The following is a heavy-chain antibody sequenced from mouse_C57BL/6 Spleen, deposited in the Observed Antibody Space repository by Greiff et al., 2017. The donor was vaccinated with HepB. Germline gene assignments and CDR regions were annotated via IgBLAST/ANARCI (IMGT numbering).Heavy chain of an antibody. J-gene: IGHJ1*03. D-gene: IGHD2-1*01. CDR2: IYPGNSDT. Sequence: DVKLQESGTVLARPGASVKMSCKTSGYTFTSYWMHWVKQRPGQGLEWIGAIYPGNSDTSYNQKFKGKAKLTAVTSASTAYMELSSLTNEDSAVYYCTTPPYGTYWYFDVWGTGTTVTVSS. CDR3: TTPPYGTYWYFDV. V-gene: IGHV1-5*01. CDR1: GYTFTSYW.